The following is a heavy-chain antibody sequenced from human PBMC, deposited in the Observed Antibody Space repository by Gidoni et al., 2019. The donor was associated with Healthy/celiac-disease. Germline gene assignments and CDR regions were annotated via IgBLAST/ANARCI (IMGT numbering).Heavy chain of an antibody. Sequence: QVQLVQSGAEVKKPGASVKVSCKASGYTFPSYAMHWVRQAPGQRLEWMGWINAGNGNTKYSQKFQGRVTITRDTSASTAYMELSSLRSEDTAVYYCARDGGWNYGKTLDYWGQGTLVTVSS. D-gene: IGHD1-7*01. CDR1: GYTFPSYA. CDR3: ARDGGWNYGKTLDY. J-gene: IGHJ4*02. CDR2: INAGNGNT. V-gene: IGHV1-3*01.